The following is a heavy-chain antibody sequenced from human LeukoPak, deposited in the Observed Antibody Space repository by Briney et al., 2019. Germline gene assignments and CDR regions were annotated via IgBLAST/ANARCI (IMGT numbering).Heavy chain of an antibody. V-gene: IGHV4-61*02. CDR1: GGSISSGSYY. J-gene: IGHJ5*02. D-gene: IGHD3-3*01. CDR2: IYTSGST. Sequence: SETLSLTCTVSGGSISSGSYYWRWIRQPAGKGLEWIGRIYTSGSTNYNPSLKSRVTISVDTSKNQFSLKLSSVTAADTAVYYRARDVRDYDFWSGYYRWFDPWGQGTLVTVSS. CDR3: ARDVRDYDFWSGYYRWFDP.